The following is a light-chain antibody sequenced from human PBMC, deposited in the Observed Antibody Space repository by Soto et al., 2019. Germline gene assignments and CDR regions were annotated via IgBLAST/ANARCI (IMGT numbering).Light chain of an antibody. CDR1: QNIKKF. V-gene: IGKV1-39*01. CDR3: QQSFSAPLT. J-gene: IGKJ4*01. CDR2: TAS. Sequence: DIQMTQSPTSLSAPVGDSVTITCRASQNIKKFLNWYQQKPGKAPKLLIYTASSVQAGFPSRFSGSGSGTDFTLTISSLQPDDFATYSCQQSFSAPLTFGGGTRVEI.